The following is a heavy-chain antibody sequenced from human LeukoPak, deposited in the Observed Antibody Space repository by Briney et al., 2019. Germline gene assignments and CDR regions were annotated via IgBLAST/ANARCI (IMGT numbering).Heavy chain of an antibody. CDR3: AKGPLYDYVLGSFAY. Sequence: GGSLRLSCAASGFTFSSYGMHWVRQAPGKGLEWVAFIRYDGSNKYYADSVKGRFTISRDNSKNTLYLQMNSLRAEDTAVYYCAKGPLYDYVLGSFAYWGQGTLVTVSS. D-gene: IGHD3-16*01. J-gene: IGHJ4*02. CDR1: GFTFSSYG. CDR2: IRYDGSNK. V-gene: IGHV3-30*02.